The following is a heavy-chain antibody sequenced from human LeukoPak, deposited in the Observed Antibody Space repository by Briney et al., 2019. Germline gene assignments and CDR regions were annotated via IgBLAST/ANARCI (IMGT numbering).Heavy chain of an antibody. CDR2: IWYDGSNK. J-gene: IGHJ4*02. CDR3: ARVKGRDGYNCPDY. V-gene: IGHV3-33*01. Sequence: PGGSLRLSCAASGFTFSSYGMHGVRQAPGKGVEGVAVIWYDGSNKYYADSVKGRFTISRDNSKNTLYLQMNSLRAEDTAVYYCARVKGRDGYNCPDYWGQGTLVTVSS. D-gene: IGHD5-24*01. CDR1: GFTFSSYG.